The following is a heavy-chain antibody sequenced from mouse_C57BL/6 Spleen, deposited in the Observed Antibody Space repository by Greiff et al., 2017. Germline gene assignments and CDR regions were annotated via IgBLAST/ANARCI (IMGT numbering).Heavy chain of an antibody. CDR2: INPYNGGT. Sequence: VQLQQSGPVLVKPGASVKMSCKASGYTFTDYYMNWVKQSHGKSLEWIGVINPYNGGTSYNQKFKGTATLTVDKSSSTAYMELNSLTSEDSAVYYCASNYGSSFAYWGQGTLVTVSA. CDR1: GYTFTDYY. V-gene: IGHV1-19*01. D-gene: IGHD1-1*01. J-gene: IGHJ3*01. CDR3: ASNYGSSFAY.